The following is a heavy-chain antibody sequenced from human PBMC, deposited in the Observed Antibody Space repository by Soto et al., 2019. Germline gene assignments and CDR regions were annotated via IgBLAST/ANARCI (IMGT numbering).Heavy chain of an antibody. CDR2: FDPEDGET. CDR1: GYTLTELS. D-gene: IGHD4-17*01. J-gene: IGHJ6*03. V-gene: IGHV1-24*01. Sequence: ASVQVSCKVSGYTLTELSMHWVRQAPGKGLEWMGGFDPEDGETIYAQKFQGRVTMTEDTSTDTAYMELSSLRSEDTAVYYCATGYPVTSKYYYYYYYMDVWGKGTTVTVSS. CDR3: ATGYPVTSKYYYYYYYMDV.